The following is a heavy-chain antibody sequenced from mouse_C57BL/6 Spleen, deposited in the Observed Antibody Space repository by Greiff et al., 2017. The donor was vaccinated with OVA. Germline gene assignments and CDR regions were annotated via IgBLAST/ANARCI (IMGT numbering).Heavy chain of an antibody. Sequence: EVQRVESGPGLVKPSQSLSLTCSVTGYSITSGYYWNWIRQFPGNKLEWMGYISYDGSNNYNPSLKNRISITRDTSKNQFFLKLNSVTTEDTATYYCARRDRAMDYWGQGTSVTVSS. CDR1: GYSITSGYY. V-gene: IGHV3-6*01. J-gene: IGHJ4*01. CDR2: ISYDGSN. CDR3: ARRDRAMDY. D-gene: IGHD3-3*01.